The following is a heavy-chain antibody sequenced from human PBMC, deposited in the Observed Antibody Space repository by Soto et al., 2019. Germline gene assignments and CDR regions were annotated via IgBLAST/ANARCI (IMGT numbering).Heavy chain of an antibody. Sequence: QLQLQESGPGLVKPSETLSLTCTVSGGSISSSSYYWGWIRQPPGKGLEWIGGIYYSGSTYYNPSLKSRVTISVDTSKNQFSLKLSSVTAADTAVYYCARQTHIVVVTAIREFDYWGQGTLVTVSS. CDR3: ARQTHIVVVTAIREFDY. CDR1: GGSISSSSYY. D-gene: IGHD2-21*02. J-gene: IGHJ4*02. CDR2: IYYSGST. V-gene: IGHV4-39*01.